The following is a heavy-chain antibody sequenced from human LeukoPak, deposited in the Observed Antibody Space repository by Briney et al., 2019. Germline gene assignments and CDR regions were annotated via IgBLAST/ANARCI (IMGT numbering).Heavy chain of an antibody. Sequence: EASVKVSCKPSGYTFTGYAMNWVRQAPGQGLEWMGWINPNSGGTNYAQKFQGRVTMTRDTSISTAYMELSRLRSDDTAVYYCARVRELLGSYDYWGQGTLVTVSS. D-gene: IGHD1-26*01. CDR1: GYTFTGYA. V-gene: IGHV1-2*02. J-gene: IGHJ4*02. CDR2: INPNSGGT. CDR3: ARVRELLGSYDY.